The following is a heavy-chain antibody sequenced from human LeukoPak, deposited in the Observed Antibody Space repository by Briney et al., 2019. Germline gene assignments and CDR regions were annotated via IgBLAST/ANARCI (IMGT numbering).Heavy chain of an antibody. Sequence: GSLTLSCAACGVTFKSYDMSGLRNAKGKGLEWVSAISGSGGSTYYADSVKGRFTISRDNSKNTLYLQMNSLRAEDTAVYYCATSWWLDRINYFDYWGQGTLVTVSS. CDR2: ISGSGGST. V-gene: IGHV3-23*01. J-gene: IGHJ4*02. CDR1: GVTFKSYD. CDR3: ATSWWLDRINYFDY. D-gene: IGHD6-19*01.